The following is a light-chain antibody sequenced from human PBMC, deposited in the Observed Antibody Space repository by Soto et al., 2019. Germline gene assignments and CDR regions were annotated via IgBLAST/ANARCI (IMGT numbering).Light chain of an antibody. CDR1: SSNVGGNT. J-gene: IGLJ1*01. V-gene: IGLV1-44*01. CDR2: SNN. Sequence: VLTQPPSASGTPGQRVTISCSGSSSNVGGNTVNWYQHLPGTAPKLVIYSNNQRPSGVPDRFSGSRSGTSASLAISGLQSEDEADYYCAAWDDSLNGYVFGTGTKGTVL. CDR3: AAWDDSLNGYV.